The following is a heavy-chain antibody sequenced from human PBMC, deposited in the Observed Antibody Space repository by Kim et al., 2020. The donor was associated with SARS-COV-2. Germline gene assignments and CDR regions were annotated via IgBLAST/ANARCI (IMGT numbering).Heavy chain of an antibody. V-gene: IGHV3-53*01. D-gene: IGHD2-2*01. J-gene: IGHJ6*03. CDR3: TKGSFKQLYQYYYMDV. Sequence: GSVKGRFTISRAISKNTLYLQMNGLRAEDTAVYWCTKGSFKQLYQYYYMDVWGKGTTVTVSS.